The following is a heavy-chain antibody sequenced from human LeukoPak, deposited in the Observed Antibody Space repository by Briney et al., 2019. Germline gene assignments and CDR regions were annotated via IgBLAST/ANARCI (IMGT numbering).Heavy chain of an antibody. CDR1: VGTFSSYV. CDR3: ARHTLLVPAATDNWFDP. CDR2: IIPIFGIA. D-gene: IGHD2-2*01. Sequence: ESSVTVSCKGSVGTFSSYVISWVRQPPAQGGEWMGRIIPIFGIANYAQKFQGRVTITADKSTSTAYMELSSLRSEDTAVYYCARHTLLVPAATDNWFDPWGQGTLVTVSS. V-gene: IGHV1-69*04. J-gene: IGHJ5*02.